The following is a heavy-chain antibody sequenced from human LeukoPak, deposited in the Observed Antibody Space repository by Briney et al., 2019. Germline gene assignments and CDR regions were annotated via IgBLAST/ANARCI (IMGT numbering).Heavy chain of an antibody. CDR2: FYYSGST. V-gene: IGHV4-59*01. CDR3: ARGWLEQLFDS. Sequence: SETLSLTCTVSGGSINSYYWSWIRQPPGKGPEWIGYFYYSGSTNYNPSLKSRVTISVDTSKNEFSLNLNSVTAADTAVYYCARGWLEQLFDSWGQGTLVTVSS. D-gene: IGHD5-24*01. CDR1: GGSINSYY. J-gene: IGHJ4*02.